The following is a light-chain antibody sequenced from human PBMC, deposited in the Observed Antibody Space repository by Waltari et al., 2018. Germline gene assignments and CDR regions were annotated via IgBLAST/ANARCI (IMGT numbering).Light chain of an antibody. V-gene: IGKV4-1*01. CDR2: WAS. CDR3: QQYYYIPYT. Sequence: DIVMTQSPDSLAVSLGERATINCKSSQSVLFSSNSKNYLAWYRQKPGQPPNLLIYWASTRESGVPGRCSGSGSGTDFTLTISSLQAEDVAVYYGQQYYYIPYTFGQGTKLEIK. J-gene: IGKJ2*01. CDR1: QSVLFSSNSKNY.